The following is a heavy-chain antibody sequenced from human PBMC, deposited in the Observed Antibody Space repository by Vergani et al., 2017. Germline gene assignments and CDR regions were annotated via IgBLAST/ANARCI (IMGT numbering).Heavy chain of an antibody. CDR1: RFTFSSYA. CDR3: AKDRAGYDFWSGYYSDYYYYGMDV. D-gene: IGHD3-3*01. J-gene: IGHJ6*02. V-gene: IGHV3-30*04. CDR2: ISYDGSNK. Sequence: QVQLVESGGGVVQPGTSLRLSCAASRFTFSSYAMHWVRQAPGKGLEWVAVISYDGSNKYYADSVKGRFTISRDNSKNTLYLQMNSLRAEDTAVYYCAKDRAGYDFWSGYYSDYYYYGMDVWGQGTTVTVSS.